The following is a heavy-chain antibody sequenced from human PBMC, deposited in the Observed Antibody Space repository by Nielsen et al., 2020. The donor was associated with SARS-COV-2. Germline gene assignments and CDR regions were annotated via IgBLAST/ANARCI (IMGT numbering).Heavy chain of an antibody. D-gene: IGHD5-24*01. CDR3: ARGYNYVFDY. CDR1: GFTFSTYW. CDR2: IKPDGSEK. V-gene: IGHV3-7*05. J-gene: IGHJ4*02. Sequence: GGSLRLSCAASGFTFSTYWMSWVRQVPGKGLEWVANIKPDGSEKYYVDSAKGRFTVARDNAKNLMLLQMNSLRAEDTAVYYCARGYNYVFDYWGQGALVTVSS.